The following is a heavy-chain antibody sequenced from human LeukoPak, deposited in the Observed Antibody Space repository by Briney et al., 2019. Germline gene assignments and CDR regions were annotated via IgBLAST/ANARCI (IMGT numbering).Heavy chain of an antibody. V-gene: IGHV4-34*01. D-gene: IGHD7-27*01. Sequence: SETLSLTCAVYGGSFSGYYWSWIRQPPGKGLEWIGEINHSGSTNYNPSLKSRVTISVGTSKNQFSLNLTSVTAADTAIYYCAKTGAMRGRFDFWGQGTLVTVSS. J-gene: IGHJ4*02. CDR3: AKTGAMRGRFDF. CDR1: GGSFSGYY. CDR2: INHSGST.